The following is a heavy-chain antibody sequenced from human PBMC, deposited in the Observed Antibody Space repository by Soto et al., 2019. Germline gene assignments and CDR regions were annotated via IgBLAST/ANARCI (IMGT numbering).Heavy chain of an antibody. J-gene: IGHJ5*02. CDR1: GGTFSSYA. D-gene: IGHD2-2*01. Sequence: SVKVSCKASGGTFSSYAISWVRQAPGQGLEWMGGIISIFGTANYAQKFQGRVTITADESTSTAYMELSSLRSEDTAVYYCARRAGYCSSTSCFTPYNWFDPWGQGTLVTVSS. CDR2: IISIFGTA. CDR3: ARRAGYCSSTSCFTPYNWFDP. V-gene: IGHV1-69*13.